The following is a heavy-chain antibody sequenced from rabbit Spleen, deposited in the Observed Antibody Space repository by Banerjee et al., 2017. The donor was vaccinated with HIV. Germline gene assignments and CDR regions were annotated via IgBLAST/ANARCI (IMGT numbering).Heavy chain of an antibody. D-gene: IGHD8-1*01. CDR1: GFTLSNYY. V-gene: IGHV1S7*01. J-gene: IGHJ4*01. CDR2: IDPVFGIT. Sequence: QLEESAGGLVQPGGSLKLSCKASGFTLSNYYMNWVRQAPGKGLEWIGYIDPVFGITYYASWVNGRFSISRENAQNTVFLQMTSLTAADTATYFCARDGAGGSYFALWGPGTLVTVS. CDR3: ARDGAGGSYFAL.